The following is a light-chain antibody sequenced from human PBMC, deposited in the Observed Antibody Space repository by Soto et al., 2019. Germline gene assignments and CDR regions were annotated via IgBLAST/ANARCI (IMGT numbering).Light chain of an antibody. CDR2: DVS. CDR3: QQYNNWPFS. Sequence: DIVMTQSPASLAVSPGERVTLSCRAGQGVTTSFAWYQQKSGQSPRLLIYDVSTRATGVPARFSGTGSETDFTLTISGLHSEDSAVYLCQQYNNWPFSFGQGTRLET. V-gene: IGKV3-15*01. J-gene: IGKJ5*01. CDR1: QGVTTS.